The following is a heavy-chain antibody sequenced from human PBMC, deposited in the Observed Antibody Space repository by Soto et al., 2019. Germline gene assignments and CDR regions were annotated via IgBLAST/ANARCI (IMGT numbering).Heavy chain of an antibody. V-gene: IGHV4-34*01. Sequence: PSETLSLTCAVYGGSFSGYYWSWIRQPPGKGLEWIGEINHSGSTNYNPSLKSRVTISVDTSKNQFSLKLSSVTAADTAVYYCARVANGYSSGWYGGAYYYYGMDVWGQGTTVTVSS. D-gene: IGHD6-19*01. CDR2: INHSGST. CDR1: GGSFSGYY. J-gene: IGHJ6*02. CDR3: ARVANGYSSGWYGGAYYYYGMDV.